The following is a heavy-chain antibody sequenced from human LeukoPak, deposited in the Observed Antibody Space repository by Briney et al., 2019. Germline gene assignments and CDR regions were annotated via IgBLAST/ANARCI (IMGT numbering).Heavy chain of an antibody. CDR2: IWYDGSNE. D-gene: IGHD3-3*01. CDR3: ARDGYQVPTIFGTFDP. J-gene: IGHJ5*02. CDR1: GFTFSNYG. V-gene: IGHV3-33*01. Sequence: PGGSLRLSCAASGFTFSNYGMHWVRQAPGKGLEWVAVIWYDGSNEYYADSVKGRFTISRDNAKNSLYLQMNSLRAEDTAVYYCARDGYQVPTIFGTFDPWGQGTLVTVSS.